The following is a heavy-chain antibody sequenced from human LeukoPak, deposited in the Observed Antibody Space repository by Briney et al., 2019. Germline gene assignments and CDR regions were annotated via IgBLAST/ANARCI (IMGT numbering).Heavy chain of an antibody. CDR1: GGSFSGYY. J-gene: IGHJ5*02. CDR2: INHSGST. D-gene: IGHD3-10*01. V-gene: IGHV4-34*01. Sequence: PSETLSLTCAVYGGSFSGYYWSWIRQPPGKGLEWIGEINHSGSTNYNPSLKSRVTISVDTSKNQFSLKLSSVTAADTAVYYCARAGVRYYGSGSYYNPEYNWFDPWGQGTLVTVSS. CDR3: ARAGVRYYGSGSYYNPEYNWFDP.